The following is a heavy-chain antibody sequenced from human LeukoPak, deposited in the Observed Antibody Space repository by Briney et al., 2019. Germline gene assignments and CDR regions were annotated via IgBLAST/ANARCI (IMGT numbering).Heavy chain of an antibody. Sequence: SVKVSCKASGGSFNNYGLSWVRQAPGQGLEWMGGIIPTFGTPEYTQKFQGRLTITADGSTNTVYMELSSLRSEDTAMYYCARPSKYDGNPLGEYFYYYAMDVWGQGTSVTVSS. CDR3: ARPSKYDGNPLGEYFYYYAMDV. CDR1: GGSFNNYG. CDR2: IIPTFGTP. J-gene: IGHJ6*02. V-gene: IGHV1-69*13. D-gene: IGHD3-10*01.